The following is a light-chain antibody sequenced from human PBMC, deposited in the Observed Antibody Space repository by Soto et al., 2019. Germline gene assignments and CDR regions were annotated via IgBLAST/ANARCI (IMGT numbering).Light chain of an antibody. CDR2: GAS. CDR1: QSVSSSY. Sequence: EIVLTQYPGTLSLSPGERATLSCMASQSVSSSYLAWYLQKPGQAPRLLIYGASSRATGITERFSGSGSGTDFTLTISRLEPEDFAVYYCQQYGISPVPVGQGTQVDIK. CDR3: QQYGISPVP. J-gene: IGKJ1*01. V-gene: IGKV3-20*01.